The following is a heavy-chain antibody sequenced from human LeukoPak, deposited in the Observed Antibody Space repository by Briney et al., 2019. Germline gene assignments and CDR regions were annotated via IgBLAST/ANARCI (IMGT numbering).Heavy chain of an antibody. D-gene: IGHD3-22*01. CDR1: GITLSNYG. CDR3: AKRGVVIRVILVGFHKEAYYFDS. J-gene: IGHJ4*02. CDR2: ISDSGGRT. V-gene: IGHV3-23*01. Sequence: GGSLRLSCAVSGITLSNYGMSWVRQAPGKGQEWVAGISDSGGRTNYADSVKGRFTISRDNPKNTLYLQVNSLRAEDTAVYFCAKRGVVIRVILVGFHKEAYYFDSWGQGALVTVS.